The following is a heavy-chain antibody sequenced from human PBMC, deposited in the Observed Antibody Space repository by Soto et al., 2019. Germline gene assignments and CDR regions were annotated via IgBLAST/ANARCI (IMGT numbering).Heavy chain of an antibody. CDR1: GGSISSYY. Sequence: SETLSLTCTVSGGSISSYYWSWIRQPPGKGLEWIGYIYYSGSTNYNPSLKSRVTISVDTSKNQFSLKLSSVTAADTAVYYCARTIAVAGTTFDYWGQGTPVT. D-gene: IGHD6-19*01. J-gene: IGHJ4*02. CDR2: IYYSGST. CDR3: ARTIAVAGTTFDY. V-gene: IGHV4-59*08.